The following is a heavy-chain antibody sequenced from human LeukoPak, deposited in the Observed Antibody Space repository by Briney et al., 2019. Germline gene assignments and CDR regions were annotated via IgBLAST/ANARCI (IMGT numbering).Heavy chain of an antibody. CDR1: GYTFNNFG. CDR2: ISIGDGRT. V-gene: IGHV1-18*01. CDR3: SRSYYSSSWYYFDH. D-gene: IGHD2-15*01. J-gene: IGHJ4*02. Sequence: GASVKVSCKTSGYTFNNFGITWVRQAPGQGLEWMGWISIGDGRTHYGRKFQDRVSMTREMSLNTAFLELSSLRSDDTAFYFCSRSYYSSSWYYFDHWGQGTLVTVSS.